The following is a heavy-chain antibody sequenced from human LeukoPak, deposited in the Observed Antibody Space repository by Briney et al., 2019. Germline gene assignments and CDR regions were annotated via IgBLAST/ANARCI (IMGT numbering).Heavy chain of an antibody. V-gene: IGHV3-23*01. CDR2: IGGGGDGA. D-gene: IGHD3-10*01. CDR1: GFTFSNYA. J-gene: IGHJ4*02. CDR3: TTSWPKVREGDQ. Sequence: GGSLRLSCAASGFTFSNYAMRWVRQAPGKGLEWLSEIGGGGDGAYHADSVKGRFTISRDNSKNTLYLRMNSLRAEDTAVYYCTTSWPKVREGDQWGQGTLVTVSS.